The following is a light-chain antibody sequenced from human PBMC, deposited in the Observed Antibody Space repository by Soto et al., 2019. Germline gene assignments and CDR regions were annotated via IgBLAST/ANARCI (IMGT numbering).Light chain of an antibody. V-gene: IGLV2-14*01. CDR1: SSDGGNYNY. J-gene: IGLJ1*01. Sequence: QSAVAQSASVCGSPGQSITISCMGRSSDGGNYNYVSWYQQHPGEVPKLIIFNVNNRPSGVFNRFSGPKSGNTASPTISGLQAEDEADYYCSSFTSSTTYVFGTGTKVTVL. CDR2: NVN. CDR3: SSFTSSTTYV.